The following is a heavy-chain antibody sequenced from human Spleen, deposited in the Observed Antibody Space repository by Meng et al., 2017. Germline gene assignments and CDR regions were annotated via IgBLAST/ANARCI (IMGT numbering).Heavy chain of an antibody. V-gene: IGHV1-18*01. CDR3: ANNLVRMDGTHDAFDI. J-gene: IGHJ3*02. CDR2: ISAYNGNT. CDR1: GYTFTSYG. Sequence: ASVKVSCKASGYTFTSYGISWVRQAPGQGLEWMGWISAYNGNTNYAQKLQGRVTMTTDTSTSTAYMELRSLRSDDTAVYYCANNLVRMDGTHDAFDILGQETIVTVSS. D-gene: IGHD6-19*01.